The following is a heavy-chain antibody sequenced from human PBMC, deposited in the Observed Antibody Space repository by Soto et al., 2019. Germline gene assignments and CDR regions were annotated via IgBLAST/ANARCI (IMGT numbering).Heavy chain of an antibody. CDR2: IYHSGST. J-gene: IGHJ6*02. D-gene: IGHD2-21*02. CDR3: ARDLSGTLIVVVTDGMDV. V-gene: IGHV4-38-2*02. CDR1: GYSISSGYY. Sequence: PSETLSLTCAVSGYSISSGYYWGWIRQPPGKGLEWIGSIYHSGSTYYNPSLKSRVTISVDTSKNQFSLKLSSVTAADAAVYYCARDLSGTLIVVVTDGMDVWGQGTTVTVSS.